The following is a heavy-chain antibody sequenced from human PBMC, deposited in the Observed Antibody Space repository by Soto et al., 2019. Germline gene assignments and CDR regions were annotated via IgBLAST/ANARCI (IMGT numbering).Heavy chain of an antibody. D-gene: IGHD6-13*01. V-gene: IGHV1-3*01. CDR3: ARSGSSWYFGWFDP. J-gene: IGHJ5*02. Sequence: ASVKVSCKASGYTFTSYAMHWVRQAPGQRLERMGWINAGNGNTKYSQKFQGRVTITRDTSASTAYMELSSLRSEVTAVYYCARSGSSWYFGWFDPWGQGTLVTVSS. CDR2: INAGNGNT. CDR1: GYTFTSYA.